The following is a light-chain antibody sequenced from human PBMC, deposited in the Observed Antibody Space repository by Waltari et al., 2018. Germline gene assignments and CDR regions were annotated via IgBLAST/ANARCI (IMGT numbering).Light chain of an antibody. Sequence: SYELPQPLSVSVALGQTAKITCGGDNLAIKNGHWYQQKPGQAPVLVINRDDNRPSGIPERFSGSNSGNTATLTISRAQAGDEADYYCQVWDSSAVVFGGGTKLTVL. V-gene: IGLV3-9*01. CDR1: NLAIKN. CDR3: QVWDSSAVV. J-gene: IGLJ3*02. CDR2: RDD.